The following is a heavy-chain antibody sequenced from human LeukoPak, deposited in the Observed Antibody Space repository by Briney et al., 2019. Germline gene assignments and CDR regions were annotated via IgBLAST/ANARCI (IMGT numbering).Heavy chain of an antibody. D-gene: IGHD3-22*01. CDR1: GGSISSSY. V-gene: IGHV4-59*01. CDR3: ARRPVVKSGAFDI. CDR2: IYYSGST. J-gene: IGHJ3*02. Sequence: SGTLSLTCTVSGGSISSSYWSWIRQPPGKGLEWIGYIYYSGSTNYNPSLKSRVTISVDTSKNQFSLKLSSVTAADTAVYYCARRPVVKSGAFDIWGQGTMVTASS.